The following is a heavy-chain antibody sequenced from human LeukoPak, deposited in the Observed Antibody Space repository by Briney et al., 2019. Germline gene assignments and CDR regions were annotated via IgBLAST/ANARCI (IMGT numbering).Heavy chain of an antibody. V-gene: IGHV1-18*01. CDR2: ISVYSGSR. CDR1: GYTFSNYG. D-gene: IGHD3-10*01. Sequence: GASVKVSCKASGYTFSNYGINWVRQAPGQGLEWMGWISVYSGSRNYAQKLQGRVTITTDTSTTTAYMELRSLTSDDTAVYYCARRQDYYGSGNYVDYWGQGTLVTVSS. J-gene: IGHJ4*02. CDR3: ARRQDYYGSGNYVDY.